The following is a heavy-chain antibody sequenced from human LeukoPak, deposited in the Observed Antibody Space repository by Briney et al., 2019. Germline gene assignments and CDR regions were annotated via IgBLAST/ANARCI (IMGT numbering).Heavy chain of an antibody. V-gene: IGHV1-24*01. CDR3: ATGRGDYGYYFDY. Sequence: GASVKVSCKVSGYTLAELSMHWVRQAPGKGLEWMGGFDPEDGETICAQKFQGRVTMTEDTSTDTAYMELSSLRSEDTAVYYCATGRGDYGYYFDYWGQGTLVTVSS. J-gene: IGHJ4*02. D-gene: IGHD4-17*01. CDR1: GYTLAELS. CDR2: FDPEDGET.